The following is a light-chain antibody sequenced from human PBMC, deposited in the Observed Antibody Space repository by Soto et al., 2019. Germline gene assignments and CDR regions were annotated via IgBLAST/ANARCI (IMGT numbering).Light chain of an antibody. J-gene: IGKJ1*01. Sequence: DIVMTQSPRSLPITPGEPAPISCRSSQSLLHSNGYNYLDWYLQKPGQSPQLLIYLGSNRASGVPDRFSGSGSGTDFTLKISRVEAEDVGVYYCMQALQTPPWTFGQGTKVDIK. CDR2: LGS. CDR1: QSLLHSNGYNY. V-gene: IGKV2-28*01. CDR3: MQALQTPPWT.